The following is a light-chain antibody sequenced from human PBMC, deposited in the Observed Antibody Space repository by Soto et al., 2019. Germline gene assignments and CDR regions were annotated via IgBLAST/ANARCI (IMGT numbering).Light chain of an antibody. Sequence: QSVLTQPPSASGTPGQRVTISCSGSGANIGLNTVNWYQQLPGTAPKLLIYSNNQRPTGVSDRFSGSKSVAAASLAISGLQSDDEATYFCSSWEDSRNGPKFGGGTKVTVL. J-gene: IGLJ3*02. CDR2: SNN. CDR3: SSWEDSRNGPK. V-gene: IGLV1-44*01. CDR1: GANIGLNT.